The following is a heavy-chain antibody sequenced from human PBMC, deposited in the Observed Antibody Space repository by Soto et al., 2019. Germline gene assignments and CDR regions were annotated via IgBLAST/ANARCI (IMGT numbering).Heavy chain of an antibody. CDR3: AKAESVCYYYYGMDV. D-gene: IGHD3-16*01. V-gene: IGHV3-23*01. CDR1: GITFGSRA. J-gene: IGHJ6*02. CDR2: ITDSGGDA. Sequence: GGSLRLSCVASGITFGSRAMSWVRQAPGEGLEWVSTITDSGGDAKYADSVRGRFTISRDNSKNTLYLQMGSLRAGDTAVYYCAKAESVCYYYYGMDVWGQGTTVTVS.